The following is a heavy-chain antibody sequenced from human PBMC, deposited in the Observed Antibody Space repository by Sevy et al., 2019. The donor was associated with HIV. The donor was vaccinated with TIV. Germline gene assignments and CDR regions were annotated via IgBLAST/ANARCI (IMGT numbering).Heavy chain of an antibody. Sequence: SETLSLTCTVSGGSISNYFWSWIRQPPGKGLEWIGYLYDTGSTNYNPSLESRVTISIDTSKNQFSLNLSYVTAADTSVYYCAREGGLVDYGMDVWGQGITVTVSS. CDR2: LYDTGST. J-gene: IGHJ6*02. CDR1: GGSISNYF. V-gene: IGHV4-59*01. CDR3: AREGGLVDYGMDV. D-gene: IGHD3-9*01.